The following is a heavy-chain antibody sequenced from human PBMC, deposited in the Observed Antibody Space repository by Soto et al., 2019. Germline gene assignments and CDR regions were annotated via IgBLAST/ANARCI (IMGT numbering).Heavy chain of an antibody. CDR2: ISAHNGNT. D-gene: IGHD1-1*01. V-gene: IGHV1-18*01. Sequence: QVHLVQSGAEVKKPGASVKVSCQASGYAFTTYGITWVRQAPGQGLEWMGWISAHNGNTNYAQKLQGRVTVTRDTSTSTAYMELRSLRSDDTAVDYCARGRYGDYGGQGALVTVSS. CDR3: ARGRYGDY. J-gene: IGHJ4*02. CDR1: GYAFTTYG.